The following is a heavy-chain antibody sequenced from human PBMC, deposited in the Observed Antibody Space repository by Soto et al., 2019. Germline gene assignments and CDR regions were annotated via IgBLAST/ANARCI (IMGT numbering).Heavy chain of an antibody. V-gene: IGHV3-30*18. Sequence: QVQLVESVGGVVQPGRSLRLSCAASGFTFSSYGMHWVRQAPGKGLEWVAVISYDGSNKYYADSVKGRFTISRDNSKNTLYLQMSSLRAEDTAVYYCVKDGSSGWPYFYDMDVWGQGTTVTVSS. CDR1: GFTFSSYG. D-gene: IGHD6-19*01. CDR2: ISYDGSNK. J-gene: IGHJ6*02. CDR3: VKDGSSGWPYFYDMDV.